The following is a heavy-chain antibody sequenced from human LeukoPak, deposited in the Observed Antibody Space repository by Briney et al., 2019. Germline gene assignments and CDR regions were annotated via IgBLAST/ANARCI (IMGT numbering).Heavy chain of an antibody. J-gene: IGHJ5*02. D-gene: IGHD6-6*01. CDR1: GCTFIGYY. V-gene: IGHV1-2*02. CDR2: INPNSGGT. Sequence: ASVKVSCKASGCTFIGYYMHWVRQAPGQGLEWMGWINPNSGGTNYAQKFQGRVTMTRDTSISTAYMELSRLRSDDTAVYYCASGIAARGWYDPWGQGTLVTVSS. CDR3: ASGIAARGWYDP.